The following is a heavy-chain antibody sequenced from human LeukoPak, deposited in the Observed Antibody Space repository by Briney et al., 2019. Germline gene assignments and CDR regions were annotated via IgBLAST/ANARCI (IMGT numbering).Heavy chain of an antibody. Sequence: PGRPLRLSCEASGFTFTRHWMSWVRQAPGKGLEWVATIHPDGSETYYVDSVEGRFTISRDNAKNSLYLQLNTLRADDAALYYCARTVWFYFDYWGQGTLVTVSS. CDR3: ARTVWFYFDY. CDR1: GFTFTRHW. V-gene: IGHV3-7*05. D-gene: IGHD2-21*01. J-gene: IGHJ4*02. CDR2: IHPDGSET.